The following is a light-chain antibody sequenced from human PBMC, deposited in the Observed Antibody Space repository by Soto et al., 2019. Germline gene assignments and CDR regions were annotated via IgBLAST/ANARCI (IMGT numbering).Light chain of an antibody. V-gene: IGKV3-20*01. CDR1: QSVGSNY. Sequence: EIVLTQPPGTLSLSPGERATLSCRASQSVGSNYLAWYQQKPGQAPRLLIYAAFGRATGIPDRFGGSGSGTDFTLTISRLEPEDSAVYYCQQYGSSPWTFGQGTKVEVK. CDR3: QQYGSSPWT. CDR2: AAF. J-gene: IGKJ1*01.